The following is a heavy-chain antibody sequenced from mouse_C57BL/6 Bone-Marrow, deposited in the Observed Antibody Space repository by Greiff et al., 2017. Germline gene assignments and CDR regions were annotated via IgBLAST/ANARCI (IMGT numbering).Heavy chain of an antibody. CDR1: GYTFPSYW. V-gene: IGHV1-59*01. CDR2: IDPSDSYT. Sequence: VQLQQPGAELVRPGTSVKLSCKASGYTFPSYWMHWVKQRPGQGLEWIGVIDPSDSYTNYNQKFKGKATLTVDTSSSTAYMQLSSLTSEDSAVYYCARSPYYYGSSGDFDYWGQGTTLTVSS. J-gene: IGHJ2*01. CDR3: ARSPYYYGSSGDFDY. D-gene: IGHD1-1*01.